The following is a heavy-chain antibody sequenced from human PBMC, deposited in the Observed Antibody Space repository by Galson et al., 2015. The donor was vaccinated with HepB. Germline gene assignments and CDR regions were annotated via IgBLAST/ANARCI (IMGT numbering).Heavy chain of an antibody. Sequence: SVKVSCKASGYFFTHFGINWVRQAPGQGLEWMGWISADNGNTKYAQKFQGRVTMTTDTSTSTAYVEVRSLRSDDTAVYYCVREGLRGYYDSTGYFPFDYWGQGSLVTVSS. CDR3: VREGLRGYYDSTGYFPFDY. V-gene: IGHV1-18*01. CDR2: ISADNGNT. CDR1: GYFFTHFG. J-gene: IGHJ4*02. D-gene: IGHD3-22*01.